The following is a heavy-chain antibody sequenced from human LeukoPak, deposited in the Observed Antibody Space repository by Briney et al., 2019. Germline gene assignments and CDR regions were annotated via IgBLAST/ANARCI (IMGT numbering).Heavy chain of an antibody. CDR2: ISYDGSNK. J-gene: IGHJ5*02. Sequence: GGSLRLSCAASGFTFSSYGMHWVRQAPGKGLEWVAVISYDGSNKYYADSVKGRFTISRDNSKNTLYLQMNSLRAEDTAVYYCARAKDLGYCSSTSCYVYWFDPWGQGTLVTVSS. D-gene: IGHD2-2*01. CDR1: GFTFSSYG. CDR3: ARAKDLGYCSSTSCYVYWFDP. V-gene: IGHV3-30*03.